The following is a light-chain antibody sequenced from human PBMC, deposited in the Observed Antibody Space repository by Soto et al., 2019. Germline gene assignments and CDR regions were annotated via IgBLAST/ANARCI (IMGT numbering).Light chain of an antibody. V-gene: IGKV2-30*01. Sequence: DEVMTQSRLSLPVTLGQPASISCRSSRSLVYSDGNTYLNWFQQRPGQSPRRLIYKVSNRDSGVPDRFSGSGSGTDFTLKISRVEAEDVGVYYCMQGTHWPPITFGQGTRLEIK. CDR3: MQGTHWPPIT. CDR1: RSLVYSDGNTY. CDR2: KVS. J-gene: IGKJ5*01.